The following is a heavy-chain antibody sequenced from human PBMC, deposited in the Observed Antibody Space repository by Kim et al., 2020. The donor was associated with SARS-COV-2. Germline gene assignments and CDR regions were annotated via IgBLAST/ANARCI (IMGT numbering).Heavy chain of an antibody. CDR1: GFTFSSHW. J-gene: IGHJ4*02. V-gene: IGHV3-74*01. Sequence: GGSLRLSCAASGFTFSSHWMHWVRQAPGKGPVWVSRINSNGGTTIYADSVKGRFTISRDNAKSTLYLQMNSLRAEDTAVYYCASRRYTGTYYYFDYWGQGTLVTVSS. CDR2: INSNGGTT. D-gene: IGHD1-26*01. CDR3: ASRRYTGTYYYFDY.